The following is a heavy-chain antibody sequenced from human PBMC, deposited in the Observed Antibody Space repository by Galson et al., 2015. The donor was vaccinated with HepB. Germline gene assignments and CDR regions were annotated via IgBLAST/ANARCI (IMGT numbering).Heavy chain of an antibody. V-gene: IGHV1-18*01. CDR1: GYTLSSYS. CDR3: ARGALVVAVGATQNNWFDP. J-gene: IGHJ5*02. Sequence: SVKVSCKASGYTLSSYSLTWVRQAPGQGLEWVGWISPHNRNTNYAQNFQGRVIMTTDTSTSTAYMELRSLRSDDTAVYYCARGALVVAVGATQNNWFDPWGRGTLVTVSS. D-gene: IGHD2-15*01. CDR2: ISPHNRNT.